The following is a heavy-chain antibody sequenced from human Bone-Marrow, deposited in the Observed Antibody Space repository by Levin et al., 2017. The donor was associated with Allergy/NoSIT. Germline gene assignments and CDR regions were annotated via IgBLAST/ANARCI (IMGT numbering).Heavy chain of an antibody. V-gene: IGHV4-61*01. CDR1: GGSVTGTNYY. J-gene: IGHJ4*02. Sequence: PSETLSLTCVVSGGSVTGTNYYWSWIRQPPGKGLEWIGYVYDLYDGSNFYRASLEGRVTISLEKSENKFSLRLTSVTAADTAVYYCARGPGFSFDHWGQGVLVTDSS. CDR2: VYDLYDGSN. CDR3: ARGPGFSFDH.